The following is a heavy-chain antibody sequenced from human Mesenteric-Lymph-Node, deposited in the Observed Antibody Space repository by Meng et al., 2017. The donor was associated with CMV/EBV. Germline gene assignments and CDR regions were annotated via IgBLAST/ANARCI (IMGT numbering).Heavy chain of an antibody. V-gene: IGHV3-23*01. J-gene: IGHJ4*02. CDR2: ISGSGGST. CDR1: GFTLSSHW. CDR3: AKDLAALI. Sequence: GESLKISCSASGFTLSSHWMNWVRQAPGKGLEWVSAISGSGGSTYYADSVKGRFTISRDNSKNTLYLQMNSLRAEDTAVYYCAKDLAALIGGQGTLVTVSS. D-gene: IGHD3-22*01.